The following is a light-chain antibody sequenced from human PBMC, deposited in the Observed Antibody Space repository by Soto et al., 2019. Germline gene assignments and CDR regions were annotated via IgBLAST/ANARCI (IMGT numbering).Light chain of an antibody. CDR3: GTWDSRLSAGV. J-gene: IGLJ3*02. V-gene: IGLV1-51*01. Sequence: QSVLTQPPSVSAAAGEKVTVSCSGRNSNIGSNYVSWYQQLPGTAPKLLIYDNNKRPSGSPDRLSGAKSGTSATLGVTGLQTGDEADYYCGTWDSRLSAGVVGGGTKLTVL. CDR2: DNN. CDR1: NSNIGSNY.